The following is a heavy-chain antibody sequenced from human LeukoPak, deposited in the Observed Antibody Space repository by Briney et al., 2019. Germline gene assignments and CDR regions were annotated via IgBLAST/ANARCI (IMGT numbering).Heavy chain of an antibody. CDR2: IYWDDDK. V-gene: IGHV2-5*02. CDR3: VHMYYYDTSGYPYIDY. CDR1: GFSLSTSGVG. J-gene: IGHJ4*02. Sequence: SGPTLVNPTQTLTLTCTFSGFSLSTSGVGVGWIRQPPGKALEWLALIYWDDDKRYSPSLKSRLTITKDTSKNQVVLTLTNMDPVDTATYYYVHMYYYDTSGYPYIDYWGQGTLVTVSS. D-gene: IGHD3-22*01.